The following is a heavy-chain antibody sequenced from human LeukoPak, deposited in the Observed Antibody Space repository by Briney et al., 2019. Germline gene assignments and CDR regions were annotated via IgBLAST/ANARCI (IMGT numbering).Heavy chain of an antibody. V-gene: IGHV4-31*03. CDR1: GGSISSGGYY. Sequence: SETLSLTCTVSGGSISSGGYYWSWIRQHPGKGLEWIGYIYYSGSTYYNPSLKSRVTISVDTSKNQFSLKLSSVTAADTAVYYCARRLSPGIVATTAGFAFDIWGQGTMVTVSS. D-gene: IGHD5-12*01. J-gene: IGHJ3*02. CDR3: ARRLSPGIVATTAGFAFDI. CDR2: IYYSGST.